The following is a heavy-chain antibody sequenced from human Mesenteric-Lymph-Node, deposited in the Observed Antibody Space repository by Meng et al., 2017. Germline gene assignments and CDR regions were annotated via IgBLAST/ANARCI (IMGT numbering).Heavy chain of an antibody. J-gene: IGHJ4*02. CDR1: GGPFRGSY. D-gene: IGHD1-26*01. V-gene: IGHV4-34*01. CDR3: ARQGVGGSLVDS. Sequence: QVQLQQGADGLLTPSGPLSPTCAFYGGPFRGSYWSWIRQPPGKGLEWIGEINHSGSTNYNPSLKSRVTISKDTSKNHFSLKLSSVTAADTAVYFCARQGVGGSLVDSWGQGTLVTVSS. CDR2: INHSGST.